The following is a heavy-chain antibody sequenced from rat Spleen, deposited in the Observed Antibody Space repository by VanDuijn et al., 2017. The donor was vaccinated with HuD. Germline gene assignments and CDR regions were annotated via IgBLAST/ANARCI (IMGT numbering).Heavy chain of an antibody. CDR3: ARHNVTTGDYFDY. J-gene: IGHJ2*01. V-gene: IGHV5-25*01. Sequence: EVELVESGGGLIQPGSPLKLSCAASGFTFSDYNMAWVRQAPGKGLEWVASITNAAGKVYYPDSVKGRFTISRDNAKSTLYLQMDSLRSEDTATYYCARHNVTTGDYFDYWGQGVMVTVSS. CDR2: ITNAAGKV. CDR1: GFTFSDYN. D-gene: IGHD1-10*01.